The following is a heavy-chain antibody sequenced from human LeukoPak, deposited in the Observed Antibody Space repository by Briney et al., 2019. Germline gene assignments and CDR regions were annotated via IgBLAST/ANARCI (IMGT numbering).Heavy chain of an antibody. CDR2: IYYSGST. CDR1: GGSISSSSYY. CDR3: ARGHYYGSGSL. D-gene: IGHD3-10*01. Sequence: PSETLSLTXTVSGGSISSSSYYWGWIRQPPGKGLEWIGSIYYSGSTYYNPSLKSRVTISVDTSKNQFSLKLSSVTAADTAVYCCARGHYYGSGSLWGQGTMVTVSS. J-gene: IGHJ3*01. V-gene: IGHV4-39*01.